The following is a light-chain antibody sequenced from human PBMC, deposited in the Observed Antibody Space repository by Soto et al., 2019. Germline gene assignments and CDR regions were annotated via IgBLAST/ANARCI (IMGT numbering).Light chain of an antibody. CDR2: GAS. Sequence: EIVLTPSPGTLSLSPVERATLSCRASQSVSSSYLAWYQQKPGQAPRFLIYGASTRANGIPDRFSGSGSGTDFTLTISRLEPEDFAVYYCQQYGSSPSITFGQGTRLEI. CDR3: QQYGSSPSIT. V-gene: IGKV3-20*01. J-gene: IGKJ5*01. CDR1: QSVSSSY.